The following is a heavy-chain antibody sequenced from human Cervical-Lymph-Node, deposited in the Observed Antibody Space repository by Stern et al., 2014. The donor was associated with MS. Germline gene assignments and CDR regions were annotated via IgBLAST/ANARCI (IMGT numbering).Heavy chain of an antibody. CDR2: INHSGST. D-gene: IGHD3-3*01. V-gene: IGHV4-34*01. Sequence: QVQLQQWGAGLLKPSETLSLTCAVYGGSFSGYYWSWIRQPPGKGLEWIGEINHSGSTNYNPSLKSRVTISVDTSKTQFSRKLSSVTAADTAVYYCARKGFWSGYYPRGWFDPWGQGTLVTVSS. J-gene: IGHJ5*02. CDR1: GGSFSGYY. CDR3: ARKGFWSGYYPRGWFDP.